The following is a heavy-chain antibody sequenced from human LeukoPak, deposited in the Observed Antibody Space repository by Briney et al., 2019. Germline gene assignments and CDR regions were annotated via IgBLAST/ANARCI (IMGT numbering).Heavy chain of an antibody. Sequence: ASVKVSCKASGYTFISYDINWVRQATGQGLEWMGRIIPILGIANYAQKFQGRVTITADKSTSTAYMELSRLRFEDTAVYYCAREVGQDWGQGTLVTVSS. CDR1: GYTFISYD. CDR2: IIPILGIA. CDR3: AREVGQD. V-gene: IGHV1-69*04. D-gene: IGHD1-26*01. J-gene: IGHJ4*02.